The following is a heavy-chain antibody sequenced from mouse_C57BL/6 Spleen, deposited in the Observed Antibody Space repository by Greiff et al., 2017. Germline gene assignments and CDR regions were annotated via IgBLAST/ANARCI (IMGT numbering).Heavy chain of an antibody. Sequence: EVKLVESGGGLVKPGGSLKLSCAASGFTFSSYAMSWVRQTPEKSLEWVATISAGGSYTYYPDNVKGRFTIARDNAKNNLYLQMSHLKSEDTAMYYLAREGPSSWYFDVWGTETTVSVCS. CDR3: AREGPSSWYFDV. J-gene: IGHJ1*03. V-gene: IGHV5-4*01. D-gene: IGHD6-1*01. CDR2: ISAGGSYT. CDR1: GFTFSSYA.